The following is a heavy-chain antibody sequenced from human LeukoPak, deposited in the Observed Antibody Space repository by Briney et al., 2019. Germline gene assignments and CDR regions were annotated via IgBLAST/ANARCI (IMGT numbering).Heavy chain of an antibody. CDR1: GGSISSYY. Sequence: SETLSLTCTVSGGSISSYYWSWIRQPPGKGLEWIGYIYYSGGTNYNPSLKSRVTISVDTSKNQFSLELSSVTAADTAMYYCARHDPASYYYYGMDVWGQGTTVTVS. CDR2: IYYSGGT. V-gene: IGHV4-59*08. J-gene: IGHJ6*02. CDR3: ARHDPASYYYYGMDV. D-gene: IGHD6-25*01.